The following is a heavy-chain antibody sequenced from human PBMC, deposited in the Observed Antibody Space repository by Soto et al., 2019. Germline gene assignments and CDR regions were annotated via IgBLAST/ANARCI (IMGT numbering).Heavy chain of an antibody. J-gene: IGHJ4*02. CDR1: GFTFSSYW. CDR2: RKQDGSEK. V-gene: IGHV3-7*01. CDR3: ARGMELLRYFDWLLYNPY. Sequence: GGSLRLSCAASGFTFSSYWMSWVRQAPGKGLEWVANRKQDGSEKYYVDSVTGRFTISRDNAKNSLYLQMNSLRAEDTAVYYCARGMELLRYFDWLLYNPYWGQGTLVTVSS. D-gene: IGHD3-9*01.